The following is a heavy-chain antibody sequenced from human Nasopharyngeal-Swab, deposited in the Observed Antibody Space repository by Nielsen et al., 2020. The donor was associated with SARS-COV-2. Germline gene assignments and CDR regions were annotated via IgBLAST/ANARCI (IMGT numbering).Heavy chain of an antibody. J-gene: IGHJ4*02. CDR1: GFTFSGYA. D-gene: IGHD3-10*01. Sequence: GESLKISCAASGFTFSGYAMSWVRQAPGKGLEWVSGINSPGGTYYRDSVKDRFTISKDTSQNTLYLQMDSLRAEDTAIYYCVKDYPELVGSSSLFDYWGQGIQVTVSS. CDR2: INSPGGT. CDR3: VKDYPELVGSSSLFDY. V-gene: IGHV3-23*01.